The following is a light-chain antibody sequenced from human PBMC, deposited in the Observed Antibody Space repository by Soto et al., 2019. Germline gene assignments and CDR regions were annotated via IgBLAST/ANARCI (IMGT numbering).Light chain of an antibody. V-gene: IGKV3-20*01. Sequence: EIVLTQSPGTLXLSPGDRATXSXRASQSFSTSYLAWYQHKPGQAPRLLIHNTFTRATGIPDRFSGSGSGTDFTLTISRLEPEDFAVYYCQQYGGSPFTFGPGTKVDIK. CDR3: QQYGGSPFT. CDR2: NTF. J-gene: IGKJ3*01. CDR1: QSFSTSY.